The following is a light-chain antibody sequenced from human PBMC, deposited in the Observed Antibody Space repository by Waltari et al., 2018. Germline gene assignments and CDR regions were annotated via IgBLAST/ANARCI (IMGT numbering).Light chain of an antibody. CDR3: QQRSNWLT. J-gene: IGKJ4*01. CDR1: QRVSSY. Sequence: EIVLTQSPATLSLSPGERATLPCRASQRVSSYLAWYQQKPGQAPRLLIYDASNRATGIPARFSGSGPGTDFTLTISSLEPEDFAVYYCQQRSNWLTFGGGTKVEIK. CDR2: DAS. V-gene: IGKV3D-11*02.